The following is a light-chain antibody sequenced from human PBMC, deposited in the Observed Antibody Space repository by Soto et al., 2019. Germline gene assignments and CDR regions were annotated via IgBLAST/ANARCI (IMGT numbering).Light chain of an antibody. CDR3: QQRHMWTIT. J-gene: IGKJ5*01. CDR2: GAS. Sequence: ILLTQSPFTLALSPVKRATLCCSSSQSVSSSYLAWYQQKPGQAPRLLIYGASSRATGIPDRFSGSGSGTEFTLTISSLEPEDSAVYYCQQRHMWTITFGQGTRLEIK. CDR1: QSVSSSY. V-gene: IGKV3D-20*02.